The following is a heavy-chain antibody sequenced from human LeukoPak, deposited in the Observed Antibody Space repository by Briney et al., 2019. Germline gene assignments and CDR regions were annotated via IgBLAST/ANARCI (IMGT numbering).Heavy chain of an antibody. CDR2: INPKSGGT. CDR3: AREEMDSNSFDY. Sequence: ASVKVSCKASGYTFTGSYMHWVRQAPGEGLEWMGWINPKSGGTSYAQKFHGRVTVTRDTSISTAYMELTSLRSDDTAVYYCAREEMDSNSFDYWGQGTLATVSS. D-gene: IGHD2-8*01. V-gene: IGHV1-2*02. CDR1: GYTFTGSY. J-gene: IGHJ4*02.